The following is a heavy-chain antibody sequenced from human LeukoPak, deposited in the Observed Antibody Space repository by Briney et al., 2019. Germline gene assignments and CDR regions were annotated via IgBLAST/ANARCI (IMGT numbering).Heavy chain of an antibody. J-gene: IGHJ6*03. CDR1: GYTFTGYY. CDR2: INPNSGDT. CDR3: ARDSGGYHYYYYVDV. Sequence: ASVKVSCKASGYTFTGYYIHWVRQAPGQGLEWMGWINPNSGDTNYAQKFQGRVTMTRDTSISTAYMELSRLRSDDTAVYYCARDSGGYHYYYYVDVWAKGTTVTVSS. V-gene: IGHV1-2*02. D-gene: IGHD4-23*01.